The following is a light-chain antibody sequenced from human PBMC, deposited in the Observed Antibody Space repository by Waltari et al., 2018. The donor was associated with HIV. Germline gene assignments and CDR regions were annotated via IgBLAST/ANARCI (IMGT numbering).Light chain of an antibody. CDR2: GAS. J-gene: IGKJ1*01. CDR3: QQYNNCPPWT. CDR1: QSVSSN. V-gene: IGKV3-15*01. Sequence: EIVMTKSPATLSVSPGERATLSCRASQSVSSNLAWYQQKPGQAPRLLIYGASTRATGIPARFSGSGSGTEFTLTISSLQSEDFAVYYCQQYNNCPPWTFGQGTKVEIK.